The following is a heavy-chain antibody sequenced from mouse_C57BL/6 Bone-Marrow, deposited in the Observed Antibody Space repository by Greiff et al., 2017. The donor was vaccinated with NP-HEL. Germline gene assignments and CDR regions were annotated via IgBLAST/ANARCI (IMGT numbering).Heavy chain of an antibody. J-gene: IGHJ4*01. CDR1: GYTFTSYW. CDR3: ARSWGGDYYAMDY. D-gene: IGHD4-1*01. V-gene: IGHV1-52*01. Sequence: VQPQQPGAELVRPGSSVKLSCKASGYTFTSYWMHWVKQRPIQGLEWIGNIDPSDSETHYNQKFKDKATLTVDKSSSTAYMQLSSLTSEDSAVYYCARSWGGDYYAMDYWGQGTSVTVSS. CDR2: IDPSDSET.